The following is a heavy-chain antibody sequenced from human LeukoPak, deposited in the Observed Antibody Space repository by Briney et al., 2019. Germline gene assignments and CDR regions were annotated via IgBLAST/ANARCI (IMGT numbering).Heavy chain of an antibody. V-gene: IGHV5-51*01. J-gene: IGHJ4*02. CDR2: IYPGDSDT. Sequence: GESLKISCKGSGNSFTSYWIGWVRQMPGKGLEWVGIIYPGDSDTRYSPSFQGQVTISADKSISTAHLQWSSLKASDTAMYYCARPAYYDSSGYFDYWGQGTLVTVSS. CDR1: GNSFTSYW. CDR3: ARPAYYDSSGYFDY. D-gene: IGHD3-22*01.